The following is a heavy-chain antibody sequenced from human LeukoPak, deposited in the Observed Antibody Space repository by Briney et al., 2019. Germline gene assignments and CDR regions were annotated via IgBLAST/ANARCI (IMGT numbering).Heavy chain of an antibody. D-gene: IGHD6-13*01. CDR2: IGTAGDT. Sequence: PGGSLRLSCAASGFTFSSYDMHWVRQATGKGLEWVSAIGTAGDTYYPGSVKGRFTISRENAKNSLYLQMNSLRAGDTAVYYCARASMTGIAAAGTEYGMDVWGQGTTVTVSS. J-gene: IGHJ6*02. CDR3: ARASMTGIAAAGTEYGMDV. V-gene: IGHV3-13*01. CDR1: GFTFSSYD.